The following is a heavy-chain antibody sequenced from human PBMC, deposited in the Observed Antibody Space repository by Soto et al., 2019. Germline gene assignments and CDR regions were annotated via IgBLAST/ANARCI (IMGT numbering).Heavy chain of an antibody. Sequence: GGSLRLSCKVSGFTFRNYAISWVRQAPGKGLQWVGFMKAKAFGATTEYATFVKGRFTISRDHSKSVASLQMNSLETEDTAVYYCTXEGAYTSPPYYYFYAMDVWGQGTRVTVS. V-gene: IGHV3-49*04. CDR3: TXEGAYTSPPYYYFYAMDV. J-gene: IGHJ6*01. CDR1: GFTFRNYA. CDR2: MKAKAFGATT. D-gene: IGHD2-2*01.